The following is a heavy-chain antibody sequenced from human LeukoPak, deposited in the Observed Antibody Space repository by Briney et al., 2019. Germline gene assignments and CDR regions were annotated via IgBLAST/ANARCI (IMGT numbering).Heavy chain of an antibody. V-gene: IGHV4-38-2*01. D-gene: IGHD3-10*01. Sequence: SETLSLTCGASGYSISRGYYWAWIRQPPGKGLEWIGTIYHTGSTYYTPSLGSRVTISVDTSKNEFSLNLNSVTAADTAVYYCARAGWIITSGIDYWGQGALVTVSS. CDR1: GYSISRGYY. CDR2: IYHTGST. CDR3: ARAGWIITSGIDY. J-gene: IGHJ4*02.